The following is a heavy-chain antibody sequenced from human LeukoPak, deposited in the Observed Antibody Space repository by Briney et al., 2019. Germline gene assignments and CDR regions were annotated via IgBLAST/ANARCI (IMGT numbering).Heavy chain of an antibody. CDR3: ARSIVGATGYGIFDY. J-gene: IGHJ4*02. CDR2: IYSGGST. V-gene: IGHV3-53*01. D-gene: IGHD1-26*01. Sequence: GGSLRLSCAASAFTVSSNNMSWVRPAPGKGLERVSVIYSGGSTYYADSVKGRFTISRDNSKNTLYLQMNSLRAEDTAVYYCARSIVGATGYGIFDYWGQGTLVTVSS. CDR1: AFTVSSNN.